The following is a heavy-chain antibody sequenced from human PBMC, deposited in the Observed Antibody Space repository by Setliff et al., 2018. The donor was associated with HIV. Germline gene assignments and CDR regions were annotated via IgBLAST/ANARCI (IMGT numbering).Heavy chain of an antibody. D-gene: IGHD3-16*02. CDR1: GGSISSYY. Sequence: SETLSLTCTVSGGSISSYYWSWIRPPPGKGLGWIGYIYYSGSTNYNPSLKSRVTISVDTSKTQFSLELSSVTAADTAVYYCARLSYDYVWGSYRYTDYYYYMDVWGKGTTVTVS. CDR3: ARLSYDYVWGSYRYTDYYYYMDV. CDR2: IYYSGST. J-gene: IGHJ6*03. V-gene: IGHV4-59*08.